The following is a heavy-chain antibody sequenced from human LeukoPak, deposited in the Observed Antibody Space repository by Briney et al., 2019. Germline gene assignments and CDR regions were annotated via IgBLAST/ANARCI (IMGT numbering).Heavy chain of an antibody. CDR2: ISGSGGST. D-gene: IGHD3-3*01. CDR3: ASRGIFGVVPIDY. J-gene: IGHJ4*02. CDR1: GFTFSSYA. V-gene: IGHV3-23*01. Sequence: GGSLRLSCAASGFTFSSYAMSWVRQAPGKGLEWVSAISGSGGSTYYADFVKGRFTISRDNSKNTLYLQMNSLRAEDTAVYYCASRGIFGVVPIDYWGQGTLVTVSS.